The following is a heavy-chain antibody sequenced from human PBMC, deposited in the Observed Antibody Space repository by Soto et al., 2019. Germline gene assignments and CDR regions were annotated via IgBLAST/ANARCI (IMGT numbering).Heavy chain of an antibody. J-gene: IGHJ4*02. CDR3: AADPYYYDSSNYYSFDY. CDR2: IVFGSGNT. CDR1: GFTFSSSA. D-gene: IGHD3-22*01. Sequence: SSVNVSCKASGFTFSSSAVQWVRQARGQRLEWIGWIVFGSGNTDYAQKFQDRVTITRDMSTSTAYMELSSLRSEDTAVYYCAADPYYYDSSNYYSFDYWGQGTLVTVSS. V-gene: IGHV1-58*01.